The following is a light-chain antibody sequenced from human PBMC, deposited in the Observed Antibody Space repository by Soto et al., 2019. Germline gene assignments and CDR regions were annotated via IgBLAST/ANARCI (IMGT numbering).Light chain of an antibody. CDR1: NSDVGNYDL. Sequence: QSVLTQPASVSGSPGQSITISCTGTNSDVGNYDLVSWYEHHPGKAPRLIIYEVTKRPSGGSDRFSGSKSGNTASLTISGLQAEDEGDYYCSSYAGSTKVVFGGGTKRTVL. CDR3: SSYAGSTKVV. J-gene: IGLJ3*02. V-gene: IGLV2-23*02. CDR2: EVT.